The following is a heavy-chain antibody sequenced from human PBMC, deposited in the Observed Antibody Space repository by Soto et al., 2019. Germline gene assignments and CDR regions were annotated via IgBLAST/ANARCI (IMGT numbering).Heavy chain of an antibody. CDR1: GFTFDDYA. V-gene: IGHV3-9*01. Sequence: DVQLVESGGGLVQPGRSLRLSCAASGFTFDDYAMHWVRQAPGKGLEWVSGISWNSGSIGYADSVKGRFTISRDNAKNSLYLQMNSLRAEDTALYYCAKDRGSNPLYYFDYWGQGTLVTVSS. J-gene: IGHJ4*02. CDR2: ISWNSGSI. CDR3: AKDRGSNPLYYFDY. D-gene: IGHD3-10*01.